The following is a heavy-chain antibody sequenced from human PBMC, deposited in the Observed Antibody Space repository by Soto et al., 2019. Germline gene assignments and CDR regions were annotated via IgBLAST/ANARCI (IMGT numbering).Heavy chain of an antibody. Sequence: EVQLLESGGGLVQPGGSLRLSCAASGFTFSSYAMSWVRQAPGKGLEWVSAISGSGGSTYYADSVKGRFTISRDNSKNTLYLQMNSLRAEDTAVYYCAKDLSCGVVIMLDYYYYGMDVWGQGTTVTVSS. CDR2: ISGSGGST. CDR1: GFTFSSYA. J-gene: IGHJ6*02. CDR3: AKDLSCGVVIMLDYYYYGMDV. D-gene: IGHD3-3*01. V-gene: IGHV3-23*01.